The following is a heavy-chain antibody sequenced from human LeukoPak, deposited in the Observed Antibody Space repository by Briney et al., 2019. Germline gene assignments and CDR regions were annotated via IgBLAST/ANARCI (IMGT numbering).Heavy chain of an antibody. D-gene: IGHD5-24*01. CDR2: ISGSAGTT. Sequence: GGSLRLSCAASGFTFSSYEMSWVRQAPGKGLEWVSTISGSAGTTYYADSVKGRFSVSRANSKNTLYLQMDSLRAEDTAVYYCAKDRVLRDDGWVFDFWGQGTLVTVSS. CDR1: GFTFSSYE. V-gene: IGHV3-23*01. J-gene: IGHJ4*02. CDR3: AKDRVLRDDGWVFDF.